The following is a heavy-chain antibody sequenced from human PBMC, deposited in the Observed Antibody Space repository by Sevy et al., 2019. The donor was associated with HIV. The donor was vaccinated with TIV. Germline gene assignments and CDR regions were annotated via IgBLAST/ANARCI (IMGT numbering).Heavy chain of an antibody. J-gene: IGHJ4*02. Sequence: GGSLRLSCAASGFTFSSYWMSWARQAPGKGLEWVANIKQDGSEKYYVDSVKGRFTISRDNAKNSLYLQMNSLRAEDTAVYYCAREYSSSWNDYWGQGTLVTVSS. CDR3: AREYSSSWNDY. V-gene: IGHV3-7*01. CDR1: GFTFSSYW. D-gene: IGHD6-13*01. CDR2: IKQDGSEK.